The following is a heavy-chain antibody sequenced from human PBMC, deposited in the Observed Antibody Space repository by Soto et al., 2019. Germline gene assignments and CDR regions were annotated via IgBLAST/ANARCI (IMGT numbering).Heavy chain of an antibody. CDR1: GFTFSSYS. CDR3: ARYCISASCYDAFGY. J-gene: IGHJ4*02. D-gene: IGHD2-2*01. V-gene: IGHV3-48*02. CDR2: ISSSSSTI. Sequence: EVQLVESGGGLVQPGGSLRLSCAASGFTFSSYSMNWVRQAPGQGLEWVSYISSSSSTIYYADSVKGRFTISRDNAKNSLYLQMNSLGDEDTAVYYCARYCISASCYDAFGYWGQGTLVTGSS.